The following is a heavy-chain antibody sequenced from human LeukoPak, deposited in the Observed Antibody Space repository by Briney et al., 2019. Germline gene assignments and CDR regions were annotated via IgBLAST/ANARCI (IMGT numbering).Heavy chain of an antibody. Sequence: PSQTLSLTCTVSGGSISSYYWSWIRQPPGKGLEWIGYIYYSGSTNYNPSLKSRVTISVDTSKNQFSLKLSSVTAADTAVYYCARDYSSGWYGDAFDIWGQGTMVTVSS. J-gene: IGHJ3*02. CDR2: IYYSGST. D-gene: IGHD6-19*01. V-gene: IGHV4-59*01. CDR3: ARDYSSGWYGDAFDI. CDR1: GGSISSYY.